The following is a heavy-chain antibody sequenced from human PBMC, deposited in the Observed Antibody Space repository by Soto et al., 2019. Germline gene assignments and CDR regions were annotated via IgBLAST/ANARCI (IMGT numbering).Heavy chain of an antibody. D-gene: IGHD2-2*01. Sequence: QVQLVESGGGLVKPGGSLRLSCAAYGFTFSDYYMNWIRQAPGKGLEWVAYISSSGSTIYYADSVKGRFTISRDNARNTLSLQMNNLRAEDTAVYYCARDRDCTRTACLSSAFDHWGQGTLITVSS. J-gene: IGHJ5*02. CDR1: GFTFSDYY. CDR3: ARDRDCTRTACLSSAFDH. V-gene: IGHV3-11*01. CDR2: ISSSGSTI.